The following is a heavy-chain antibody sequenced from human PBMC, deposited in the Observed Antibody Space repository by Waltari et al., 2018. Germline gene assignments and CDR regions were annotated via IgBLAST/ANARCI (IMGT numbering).Heavy chain of an antibody. CDR2: IIPILGIA. V-gene: IGHV1-69*02. Sequence: QVQLVQSGAEVKKPGSSVKVSCKASGGTFSSYTINWVRQAPGQGLEWMGRIIPILGIANYAQKFQGRVTITADKSTSTAYMELSSLRSEDTAVYYCASSYSGYDYFDYWGQGTLVTVSS. CDR3: ASSYSGYDYFDY. J-gene: IGHJ4*02. CDR1: GGTFSSYT. D-gene: IGHD5-12*01.